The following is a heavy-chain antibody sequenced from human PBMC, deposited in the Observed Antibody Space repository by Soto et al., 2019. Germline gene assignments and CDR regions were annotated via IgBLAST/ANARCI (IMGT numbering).Heavy chain of an antibody. J-gene: IGHJ4*02. CDR1: GGSISSGGYY. CDR2: IYYSGST. D-gene: IGHD6-13*01. Sequence: SETLSLTCTVSGGSISSGGYYWSWIRQHPGKGLEWIGYIYYSGSTYYNPSLKSRVTISVDTSKNQFSLKLSSRTAADTAVYYCASRPRRGSSSWYYFDYWGQGTLVTVSS. CDR3: ASRPRRGSSSWYYFDY. V-gene: IGHV4-31*02.